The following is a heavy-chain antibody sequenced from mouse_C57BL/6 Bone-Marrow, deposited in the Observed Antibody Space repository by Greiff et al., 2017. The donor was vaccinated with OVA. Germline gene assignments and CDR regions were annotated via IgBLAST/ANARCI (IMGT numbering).Heavy chain of an antibody. CDR3: ARGAVITTVEDAMDY. D-gene: IGHD1-1*01. CDR1: GYTFTDYY. CDR2: INPNNGGT. J-gene: IGHJ4*01. V-gene: IGHV1-26*01. Sequence: EVQLQQSGPELVKPGASVKISCKASGYTFTDYYMNWVKQSHGKSLEWIGDINPNNGGTSYNQKFKGKATLTVDKSSSPAYMALRSLTSEDSAVDYGARGAVITTVEDAMDYWGQGTSVTVSS.